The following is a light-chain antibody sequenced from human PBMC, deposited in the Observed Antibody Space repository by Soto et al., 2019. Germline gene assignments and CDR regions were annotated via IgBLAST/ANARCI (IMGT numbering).Light chain of an antibody. V-gene: IGKV3-20*01. CDR1: QSFRSTS. CDR2: GAS. CDR3: QHYGGSPPIT. Sequence: EVVLTQSPVTLSLSPGERATLSCRASQSFRSTSLAWYQQKPGQAPRLLMYGASNRATGIPDKFSGGGSGTDFTLTISRLEPEDFAVYYCQHYGGSPPITFGQGTRWRL. J-gene: IGKJ5*01.